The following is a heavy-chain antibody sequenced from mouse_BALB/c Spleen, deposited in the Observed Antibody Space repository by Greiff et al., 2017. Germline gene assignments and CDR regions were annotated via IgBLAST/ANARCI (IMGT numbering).Heavy chain of an antibody. V-gene: IGHV1-15*01. Sequence: QVQLQQSGPELVRPGASVKLSCKASGYTFTDYEMHWVKQTPVHGLEWIGAIHPSSGGTAYNQKFKGKATLTADKSSSTAYMELSSLTSEDSAVYYCTRRGAMDYWGQGTSVTVSS. J-gene: IGHJ4*01. CDR2: IHPSSGGT. CDR1: GYTFTDYE. CDR3: TRRGAMDY.